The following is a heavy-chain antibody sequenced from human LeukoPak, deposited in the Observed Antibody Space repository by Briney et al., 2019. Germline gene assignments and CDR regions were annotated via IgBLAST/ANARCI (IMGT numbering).Heavy chain of an antibody. D-gene: IGHD2-2*01. CDR3: AKTYYCSSTSCCLDY. J-gene: IGHJ4*02. CDR1: GFTFSSYA. Sequence: GGSLRLSCAASGFTFSSYAKSWIRQAPGKGLEWVSAISGSGGSTYYADSVKGRFTISRDNSKNTLYLQMNSLRAEDTAVYYCAKTYYCSSTSCCLDYWGQGTLVTVSS. CDR2: ISGSGGST. V-gene: IGHV3-23*01.